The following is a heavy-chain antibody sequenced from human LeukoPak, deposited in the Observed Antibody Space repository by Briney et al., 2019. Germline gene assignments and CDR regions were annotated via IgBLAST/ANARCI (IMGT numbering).Heavy chain of an antibody. CDR2: ISAYNGNT. CDR3: ARGHWEQDTSTYAY. V-gene: IGHV1-18*01. CDR1: GYTFTSYG. Sequence: GASVKVSCKASGYTFTSYGISWVRQAPGQGLGWMGWISAYNGNTNYAQKFQGRVTMTTDTSTNTAYMEQRSLRSDDTAVYYCARGHWEQDTSTYAYWGQGSLVTVSS. J-gene: IGHJ4*02. D-gene: IGHD1-26*01.